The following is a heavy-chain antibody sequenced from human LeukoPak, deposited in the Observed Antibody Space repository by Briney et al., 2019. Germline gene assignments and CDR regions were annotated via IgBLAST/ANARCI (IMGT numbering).Heavy chain of an antibody. V-gene: IGHV1-69*06. CDR2: IIPIFGTA. D-gene: IGHD5-18*01. Sequence: PVKVSCKASGGTFSSYAISWVRQAPGQGLEWMGGIIPIFGTANYAQKFQGRVTITADKSTSTAYMELSSLRSEDTAVYYCARSSGYSSEIDYWGQGTLVTVSS. CDR1: GGTFSSYA. J-gene: IGHJ4*02. CDR3: ARSSGYSSEIDY.